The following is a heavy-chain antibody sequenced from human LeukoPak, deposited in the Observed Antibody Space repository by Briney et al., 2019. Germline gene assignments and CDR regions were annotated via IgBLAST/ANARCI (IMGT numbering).Heavy chain of an antibody. Sequence: ASVKVSCKASGYTFTSYGISWVRQAPGQGLEWMGWINPNSGGTNYAQKFQGRVTMTRDTSISTAYMELSRLRSDDTAVYYCARGSITMIVVVTLADFDYWGQGTLVTVSS. CDR3: ARGSITMIVVVTLADFDY. CDR1: GYTFTSYG. CDR2: INPNSGGT. J-gene: IGHJ4*02. D-gene: IGHD3-22*01. V-gene: IGHV1-2*02.